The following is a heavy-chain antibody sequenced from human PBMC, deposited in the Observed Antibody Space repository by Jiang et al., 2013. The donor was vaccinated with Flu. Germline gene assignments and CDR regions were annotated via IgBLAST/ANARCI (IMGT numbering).Heavy chain of an antibody. D-gene: IGHD6-6*01. CDR2: VSNSGST. Sequence: QLVESGPGLVKPSETLSLTCTVSGDSTSSHAWSWIRQPPGKGLEWIGYVSNSGSTNYNPSLKSRVTISLDTSKNQFSLRLSSVTAADTAVYYCAREVMSRADRNFFYRYIDVWGKGTTVTVSS. V-gene: IGHV4-59*11. J-gene: IGHJ6*03. CDR3: AREVMSRADRNFFYRYIDV. CDR1: GDSTSSHA.